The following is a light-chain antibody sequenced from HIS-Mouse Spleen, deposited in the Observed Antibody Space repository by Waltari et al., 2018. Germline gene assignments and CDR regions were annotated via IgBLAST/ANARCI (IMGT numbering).Light chain of an antibody. Sequence: QSVLTQPPSASGTPGQRVTISCSGSSSNIGSNYVYWYQQLPGTAPNLLNYRNNQRPSGVPDRVSGSKSGTSASLAISGLRSEDEADYYCAAWDDSLSGPVFGGGTKLTVL. CDR3: AAWDDSLSGPV. J-gene: IGLJ3*02. CDR1: SSNIGSNY. V-gene: IGLV1-47*01. CDR2: RNN.